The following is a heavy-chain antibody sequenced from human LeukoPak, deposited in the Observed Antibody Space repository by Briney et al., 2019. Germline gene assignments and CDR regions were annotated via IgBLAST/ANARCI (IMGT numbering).Heavy chain of an antibody. CDR3: ARGWVVATDGFDM. J-gene: IGHJ3*02. D-gene: IGHD2-15*01. V-gene: IGHV3-30*14. CDR2: ISYDGSNK. Sequence: PGGSLRLSCAASGFTFSSYAMHWVRQAPGKGLEWVAVISYDGSNKYYADSVKGRFTISRDNSKNTVYLQMNSLRGEDTAVYFCARGWVVATDGFDMWGQGTMVTVSS. CDR1: GFTFSSYA.